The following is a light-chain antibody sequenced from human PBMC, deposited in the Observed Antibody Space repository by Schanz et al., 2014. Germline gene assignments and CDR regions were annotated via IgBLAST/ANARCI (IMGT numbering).Light chain of an antibody. CDR1: SRDVGAYSY. Sequence: QSALTQPASVSGSPGQSITISCTGTSRDVGAYSYVSWYQLHPGKAPKLMIYDVTNRPSGVSDRFSGSKSGNTASLTISGLQAEDEADYYCSSYTSSSSVVFGGGTKLTVL. V-gene: IGLV2-14*03. CDR3: SSYTSSSSVV. J-gene: IGLJ2*01. CDR2: DVT.